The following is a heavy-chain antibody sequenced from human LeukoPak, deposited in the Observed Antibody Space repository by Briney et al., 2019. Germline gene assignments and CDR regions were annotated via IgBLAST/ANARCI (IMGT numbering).Heavy chain of an antibody. CDR2: ISWNSGSI. D-gene: IGHD3-22*01. V-gene: IGHV3-9*01. Sequence: GGSLRLSCATSGFTFDDYGMHWVRQAPGKGLEWVSGISWNSGSIGYAVSVKGRFTIARDNAKNSLYLQMNSLRAEDTAVYYCARGYDSLGFYIDYWGQGTLVIVSS. CDR3: ARGYDSLGFYIDY. J-gene: IGHJ4*02. CDR1: GFTFDDYG.